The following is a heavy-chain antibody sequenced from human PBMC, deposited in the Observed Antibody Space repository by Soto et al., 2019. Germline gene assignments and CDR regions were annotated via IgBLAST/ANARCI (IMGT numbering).Heavy chain of an antibody. CDR1: GGSISSSSYY. CDR3: ARGWTAGAGWANWFDL. V-gene: IGHV4-39*07. Sequence: SETLSLTCTVSGGSISSSSYYWGWIRQPPGKGLEWIGNVHYSGTTYYNPSLKSRLTLSLDTSKTQFSLNLRTVTAADTAVYYCARGWTAGAGWANWFDLWGQGTLVTVSS. CDR2: VHYSGTT. D-gene: IGHD6-13*01. J-gene: IGHJ5*02.